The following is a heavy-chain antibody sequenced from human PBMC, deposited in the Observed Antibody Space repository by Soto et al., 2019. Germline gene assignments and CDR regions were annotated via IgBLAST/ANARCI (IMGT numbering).Heavy chain of an antibody. J-gene: IGHJ4*02. CDR3: AKDDGGVVPAAIFDY. CDR2: ISGSGGST. CDR1: GFTFSSYA. V-gene: IGHV3-23*01. Sequence: GGSLRLSCAASGFTFSSYAMSWVRQAPGKGLEWVSAISGSGGSTYYADSVKGRFTISRDNSKNTLYLQMNSLRAEDTAVDYCAKDDGGVVPAAIFDYWGQGTLVTVSS. D-gene: IGHD2-2*01.